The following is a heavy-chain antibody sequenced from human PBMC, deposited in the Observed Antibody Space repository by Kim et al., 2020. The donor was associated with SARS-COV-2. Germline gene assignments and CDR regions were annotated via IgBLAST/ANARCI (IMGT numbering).Heavy chain of an antibody. V-gene: IGHV3-23*01. CDR2: LSASGGNP. CDR1: GFTFSNYA. Sequence: GGSLRLSCEASGFTFSNYAMSWVRQAPGKGLEWVSVLSASGGNPHYADSVKGRFTISRDNSQNTLFLQMNSLRAEDTAIYYCAKDLRGASGFFHDYWGQGALVTVSS. CDR3: AKDLRGASGFFHDY. J-gene: IGHJ4*02. D-gene: IGHD3-22*01.